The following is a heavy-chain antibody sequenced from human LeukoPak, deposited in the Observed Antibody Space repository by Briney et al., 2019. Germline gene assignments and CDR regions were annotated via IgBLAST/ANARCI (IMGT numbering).Heavy chain of an antibody. J-gene: IGHJ4*02. CDR3: ARGSDVYYFDY. V-gene: IGHV4-30-2*01. Sequence: SETLSPTCAVSGGSISSGGYSWSWIRQPPGKGLEWIGYIYHSGSTYYNPSLKSRVTISVDRSKNQFSLKLSSVTAADTAVYYCARGSDVYYFDYWGQGTLVTVSS. CDR1: GGSISSGGYS. CDR2: IYHSGST.